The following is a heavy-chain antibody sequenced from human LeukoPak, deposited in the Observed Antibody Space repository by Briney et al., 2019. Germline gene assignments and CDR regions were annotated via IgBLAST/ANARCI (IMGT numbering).Heavy chain of an antibody. CDR2: IDQGGSVR. Sequence: GGSLRFSCAASGFSFSTYWMSWVRQTPEKGLEFVANIDQGGSVRNYMGSLKGRCTISRDNAKKSLYLEINSLRADDTAVYYCARDPESSSFDLWGRGALVTVSS. V-gene: IGHV3-7*01. D-gene: IGHD6-13*01. CDR3: ARDPESSSFDL. J-gene: IGHJ4*02. CDR1: GFSFSTYW.